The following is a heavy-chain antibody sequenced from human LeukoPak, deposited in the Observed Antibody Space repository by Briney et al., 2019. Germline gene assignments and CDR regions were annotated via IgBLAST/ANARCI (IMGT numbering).Heavy chain of an antibody. V-gene: IGHV4-34*01. D-gene: IGHD2-2*01. CDR1: GGSFSGYY. J-gene: IGHJ4*02. Sequence: KTSETLSLTCAVYGGSFSGYYWSWIRQPPGKGLEWIGEINHSGSTNYNPSLKSRVTISVDTSKNQFSLKLSSVTAADTAVYYCARVKGYCSSTSCQNYFDYWGQGTLVTVSS. CDR3: ARVKGYCSSTSCQNYFDY. CDR2: INHSGST.